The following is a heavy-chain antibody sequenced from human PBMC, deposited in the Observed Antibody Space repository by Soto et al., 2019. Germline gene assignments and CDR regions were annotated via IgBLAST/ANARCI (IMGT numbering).Heavy chain of an antibody. CDR2: INHSGST. D-gene: IGHD6-19*01. J-gene: IGHJ4*02. Sequence: PSETLSLTCAVYGGSFSGYYWSWIRQPPGKGLEWIGEINHSGSTNYNPSLKSRVTISVDTSKNQFSLKLSSVTAADTAVYYCARAASDLQWLVHPRLAFDYWGQGTLVTVSS. V-gene: IGHV4-34*01. CDR3: ARAASDLQWLVHPRLAFDY. CDR1: GGSFSGYY.